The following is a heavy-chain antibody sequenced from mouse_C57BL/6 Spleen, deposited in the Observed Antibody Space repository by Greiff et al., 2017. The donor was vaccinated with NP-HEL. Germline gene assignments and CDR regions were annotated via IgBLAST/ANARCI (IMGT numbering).Heavy chain of an antibody. CDR3: ARSAQLLRYPFAY. D-gene: IGHD1-1*01. J-gene: IGHJ3*01. Sequence: VQLKESGPELVKPGASVKIPCKASGYTFTDYNMDWVKQSHGKSLEWIGDINPNNGGTIYNQKFKGKATLTVDKSSSTAYMERRSLTSEDTAVYYDARSAQLLRYPFAYWGQGTLVTVSA. CDR1: GYTFTDYN. CDR2: INPNNGGT. V-gene: IGHV1-18*01.